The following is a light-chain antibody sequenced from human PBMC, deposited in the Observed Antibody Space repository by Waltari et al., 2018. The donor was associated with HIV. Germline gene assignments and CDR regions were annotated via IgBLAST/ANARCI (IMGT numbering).Light chain of an antibody. CDR1: SSDVGGYNY. J-gene: IGLJ2*01. Sequence: QSALTQPASVSGSPGQSLTISCTGTSSDVGGYNYVSWYQQHPGKAPKLMIYDVSNRPSGVSNRFSGSKSGNTASLTISGLQAEYESDYYCSSYTSSSTPYVVFGGGTKLTVL. V-gene: IGLV2-14*03. CDR3: SSYTSSSTPYVV. CDR2: DVS.